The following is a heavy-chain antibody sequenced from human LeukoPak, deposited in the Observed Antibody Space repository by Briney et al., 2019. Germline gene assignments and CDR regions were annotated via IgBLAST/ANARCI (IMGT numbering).Heavy chain of an antibody. Sequence: SETLSLTCTVSGVSISSSSYYWGWIRQPPGKGLEWIGSIYYSGSTYYNPSLKSRVTISVDTSKNQFSLKLSPVTAADTAVYYCARELEDWGQGTLVTVSS. CDR1: GVSISSSSYY. V-gene: IGHV4-39*01. D-gene: IGHD3-10*01. J-gene: IGHJ4*02. CDR3: ARELED. CDR2: IYYSGST.